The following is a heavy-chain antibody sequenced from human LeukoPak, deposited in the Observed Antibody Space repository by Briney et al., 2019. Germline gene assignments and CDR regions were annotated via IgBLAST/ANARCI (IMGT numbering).Heavy chain of an antibody. Sequence: GGSLTLSCAASGFSVSSNYTSWVRQAPGKGQEWVSVLYSSGYSKYADSVKGRFSISRDNSENTLSLQMNSLRAEDTAVYYCAVKGNGYTGIYVFAHWGRGTLVTVSS. CDR3: AVKGNGYTGIYVFAH. CDR1: GFSVSSNY. CDR2: LYSSGYS. J-gene: IGHJ4*02. V-gene: IGHV3-66*01. D-gene: IGHD5-12*01.